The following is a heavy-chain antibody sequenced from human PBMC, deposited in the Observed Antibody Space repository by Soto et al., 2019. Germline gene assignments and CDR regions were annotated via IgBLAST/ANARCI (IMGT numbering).Heavy chain of an antibody. CDR1: GFTFSDYY. D-gene: IGHD5-12*01. V-gene: IGHV3-11*06. J-gene: IGHJ4*02. Sequence: GSLRLSCAASGFTFSDYYMSWIRQAPGKGLEWVSYISSSSSYTNYADSVKGRFTISRDNAKNSLYLQMNSLRAEDTAVYYCARGGGRDGYPMDYWGQGTLVTVSS. CDR2: ISSSSSYT. CDR3: ARGGGRDGYPMDY.